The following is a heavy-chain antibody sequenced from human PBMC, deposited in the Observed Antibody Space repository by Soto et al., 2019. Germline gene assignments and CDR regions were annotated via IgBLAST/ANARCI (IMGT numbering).Heavy chain of an antibody. CDR3: TTDPSPTKPRYGMDV. Sequence: PGGSLRLSCAASGFTFSNAWMNWVRQAPGKGLEWVGRIKSKTDGGTTDYAAPVKGRFTISRDDSKNTLYLQMNSLKTEDTAVYYCTTDPSPTKPRYGMDVWGQGTTVTVSS. D-gene: IGHD2-2*01. J-gene: IGHJ6*02. V-gene: IGHV3-15*07. CDR2: IKSKTDGGTT. CDR1: GFTFSNAW.